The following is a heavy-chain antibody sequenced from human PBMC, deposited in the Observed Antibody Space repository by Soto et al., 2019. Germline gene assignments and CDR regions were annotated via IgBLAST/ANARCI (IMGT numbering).Heavy chain of an antibody. D-gene: IGHD2-15*01. Sequence: SETLSLTCTVSGGSINSYYWSWIRQSPGKGLEWIGYISYSGSTNYNPSLKSRVTILVDTSKNQFSLRVSSVTAADTAVYYCAREKWSTAIYTWCQEAALPVSS. CDR2: ISYSGST. CDR3: AREKWSTAIYT. J-gene: IGHJ5*02. V-gene: IGHV4-59*01. CDR1: GGSINSYY.